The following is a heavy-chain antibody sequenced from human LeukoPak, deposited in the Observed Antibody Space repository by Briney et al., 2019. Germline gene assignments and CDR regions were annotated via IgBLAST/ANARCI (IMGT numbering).Heavy chain of an antibody. Sequence: GASVKVSCKASGYTFTSYDINWVRQATGQGLEWMGWMNPNSGNTGYAQKFQGRVTMTRNTSISTAYMELSSLRSEDTAVYYCARRPGDDSSGYYGEYDDYWGQGTLVTVSS. CDR2: MNPNSGNT. J-gene: IGHJ4*02. V-gene: IGHV1-8*01. CDR1: GYTFTSYD. CDR3: ARRPGDDSSGYYGEYDDY. D-gene: IGHD3-22*01.